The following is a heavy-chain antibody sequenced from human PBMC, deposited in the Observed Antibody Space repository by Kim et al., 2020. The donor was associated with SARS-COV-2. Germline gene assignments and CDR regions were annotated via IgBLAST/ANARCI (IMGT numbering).Heavy chain of an antibody. V-gene: IGHV3-33*01. Sequence: GGSLRLSCAASGFTFSSYGMHWVRQAPGKGLEWVAVIWYDGSNKYYADSVKGRFTISRDNSKNTLYLQMNSLRAEDTAVYYCARSLSKNYYYYYGMDVWGQGTTVTVSS. CDR3: ARSLSKNYYYYYGMDV. CDR1: GFTFSSYG. D-gene: IGHD3-3*02. CDR2: IWYDGSNK. J-gene: IGHJ6*02.